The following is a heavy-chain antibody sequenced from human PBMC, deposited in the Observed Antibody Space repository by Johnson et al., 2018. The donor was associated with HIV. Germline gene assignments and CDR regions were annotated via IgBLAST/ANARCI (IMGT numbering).Heavy chain of an antibody. J-gene: IGHJ3*02. CDR3: ARVRPYNWNDVHAFDI. D-gene: IGHD1-20*01. Sequence: VQLVESGGGLVQPGGSLRLSCAASGFTFSSYWMSWVRQAPGKGLEWVANIKQDGSEKYYVDSVKGRLTISRDNAKNSLYLQMNSLRAEDTAVYYCARVRPYNWNDVHAFDIWGQGTMVTVSS. CDR1: GFTFSSYW. CDR2: IKQDGSEK. V-gene: IGHV3-7*05.